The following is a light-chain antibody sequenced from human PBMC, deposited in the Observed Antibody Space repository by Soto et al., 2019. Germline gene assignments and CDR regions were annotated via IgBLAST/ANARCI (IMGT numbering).Light chain of an antibody. CDR3: QQYGSSPPYT. CDR1: QTVSGNS. CDR2: GSS. Sequence: EIVLTQSPGILSLSLGERATLSCRASQTVSGNSLAWYQQKPGQSPRLLIYGSSDRATGIPDRFSGSGSGTDFTLTINRVEPEDFAVYYCQQYGSSPPYTFGQGTTLEI. V-gene: IGKV3-20*01. J-gene: IGKJ2*01.